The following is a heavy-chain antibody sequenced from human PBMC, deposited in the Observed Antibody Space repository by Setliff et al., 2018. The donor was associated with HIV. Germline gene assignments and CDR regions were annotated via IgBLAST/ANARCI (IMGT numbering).Heavy chain of an antibody. CDR1: GVSISSHY. V-gene: IGHV4-59*11. J-gene: IGHJ3*02. Sequence: SATLSLTCSVSGVSISSHYWSWIRQPPGKGLEWIGYMFSGGTTKYNPSLESRVTISVDSSRNQFSLRLSSVTTADTAVYYCARDYIGPDALDIWGQGTVVTVSS. CDR2: MFSGGTT. CDR3: ARDYIGPDALDI.